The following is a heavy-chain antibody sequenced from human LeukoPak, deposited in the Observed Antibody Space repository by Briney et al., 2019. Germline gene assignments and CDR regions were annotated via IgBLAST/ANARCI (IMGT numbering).Heavy chain of an antibody. J-gene: IGHJ5*02. Sequence: ASVKVSCKASGYTFTSYYMHWVRQAPGQGLGWMGIINPSGGGTSYAQKCQGTVTRTRDTSTSTVYMELSSLRSEATAVYYCAIDLGDPEISSGWYGTWGQGTLVTVSS. D-gene: IGHD6-19*01. CDR2: INPSGGGT. CDR1: GYTFTSYY. CDR3: AIDLGDPEISSGWYGT. V-gene: IGHV1-46*01.